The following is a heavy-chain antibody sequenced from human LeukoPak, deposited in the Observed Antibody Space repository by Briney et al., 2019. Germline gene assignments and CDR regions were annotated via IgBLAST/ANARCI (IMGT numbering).Heavy chain of an antibody. D-gene: IGHD6-19*01. CDR1: GFTFSNAW. V-gene: IGHV3-15*01. Sequence: SGGSLRLSCAASGFTFSNAWMSWVRQAPGKGLEWVGRIKSKSDGGTTDYAPPVKGRFTISRDDSENTLFLQMNSLKTEDTAVYYCTTLRWVAGGFYYYYMDVWGKGTTITISS. J-gene: IGHJ6*03. CDR3: TTLRWVAGGFYYYYMDV. CDR2: IKSKSDGGTT.